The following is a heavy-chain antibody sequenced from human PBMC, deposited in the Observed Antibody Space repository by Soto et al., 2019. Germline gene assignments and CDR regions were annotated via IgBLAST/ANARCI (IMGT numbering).Heavy chain of an antibody. CDR1: GYAFTSYD. Sequence: GASVKVSCKASGYAFTSYDINWVRQATGQGHEWMGWMNPNSGNTGYAQKFQGRVTMTRNTSISTAYMELSSLRSEDTAVFYCARDQDVDTAMVDAFDVWGQGTMVTVS. D-gene: IGHD5-18*01. CDR2: MNPNSGNT. J-gene: IGHJ3*01. V-gene: IGHV1-8*01. CDR3: ARDQDVDTAMVDAFDV.